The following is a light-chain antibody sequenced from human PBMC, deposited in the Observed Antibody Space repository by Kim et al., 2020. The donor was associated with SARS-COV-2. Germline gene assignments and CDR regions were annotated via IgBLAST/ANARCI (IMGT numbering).Light chain of an antibody. CDR3: QQYGSSPQT. CDR2: GAS. CDR1: RSGSSSY. V-gene: IGKV3-20*01. J-gene: IGKJ2*01. Sequence: EIVLTQSPGTLSLSPGERATLSCRASRSGSSSYLAWYQQKPGQAPRLLIYGASSRATGIPDRFSGSGSGTDFTLTISRLEPEDFAVYYCQQYGSSPQTFGQGTKLAI.